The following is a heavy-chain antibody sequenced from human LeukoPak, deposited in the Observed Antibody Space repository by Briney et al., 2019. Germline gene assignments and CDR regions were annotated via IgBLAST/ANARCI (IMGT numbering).Heavy chain of an antibody. D-gene: IGHD5-12*01. V-gene: IGHV4-34*01. CDR2: INQGGTT. CDR3: ARGRLFSGYRGNVGHEDFDY. CDR1: GGPFSGYY. J-gene: IGHJ4*02. Sequence: PSETLSLTCAVYGGPFSGYYWTWIRQPPGKGLEWMGEINQGGTTNYNPSLRSRVTILIDTSRNQFSMRLSSVTAADTAVYYCARGRLFSGYRGNVGHEDFDYWGQGSLVTVSS.